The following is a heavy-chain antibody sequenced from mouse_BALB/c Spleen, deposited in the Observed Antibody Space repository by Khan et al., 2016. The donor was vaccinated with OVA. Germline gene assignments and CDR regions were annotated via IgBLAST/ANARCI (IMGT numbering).Heavy chain of an antibody. Sequence: VELVESGAELAKPGASVKMSCKASGYTFINYWILWVKQRPGQGLEWIGYINPSTGYTEYNQNFKDKATLTADTSSSTASMQLSSLTSEASAVYYCARRGLRWDVDYWGQGTTLTVSS. CDR3: ARRGLRWDVDY. D-gene: IGHD1-1*01. V-gene: IGHV1-7*01. J-gene: IGHJ2*01. CDR1: GYTFINYW. CDR2: INPSTGYT.